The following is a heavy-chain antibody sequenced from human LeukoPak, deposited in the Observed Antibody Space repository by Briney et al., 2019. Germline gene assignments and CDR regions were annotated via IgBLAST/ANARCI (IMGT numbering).Heavy chain of an antibody. D-gene: IGHD5-18*01. CDR2: ISSSGSTI. Sequence: GGSLRLSCAASGFTFSSYGMHWVRQAPGKGLEWVSYISSSGSTIYYADSVKGRFTISRDNAKNSLYLQMNSLRAEDTAVYYCARGGYSYGKGAFDIWGQGTMVTVSS. CDR1: GFTFSSYG. J-gene: IGHJ3*02. V-gene: IGHV3-48*04. CDR3: ARGGYSYGKGAFDI.